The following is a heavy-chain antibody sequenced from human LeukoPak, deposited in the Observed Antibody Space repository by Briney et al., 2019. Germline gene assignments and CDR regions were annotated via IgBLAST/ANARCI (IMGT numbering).Heavy chain of an antibody. CDR3: ARLKVTAAAGTFYYYYYYMDI. Sequence: PSETLSLTCAVYGGSFSGYYWSWIRQPPGKGLEWIGEINHSGSTNYNPSLKSRVTISVDTSKNQFSLKLSSVTAADTAVYYCARLKVTAAAGTFYYYYYYMDIWGKGTTVTVSS. D-gene: IGHD6-13*01. CDR2: INHSGST. CDR1: GGSFSGYY. V-gene: IGHV4-34*01. J-gene: IGHJ6*03.